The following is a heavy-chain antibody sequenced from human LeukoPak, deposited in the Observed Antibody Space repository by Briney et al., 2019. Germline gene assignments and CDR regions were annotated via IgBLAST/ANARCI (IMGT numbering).Heavy chain of an antibody. V-gene: IGHV3-7*04. CDR1: GFTFSSYW. D-gene: IGHD1-26*01. CDR3: ARDGYSGSYYDY. J-gene: IGHJ4*02. CDR2: IKKDGREK. Sequence: PGGSLRLSCAASGFTFSSYWTSWVRQAPGKGLEWVANIKKDGREKYYVDCVKGRFTISRDNAKNSLYLQINSLRAEDTAVYYCARDGYSGSYYDYWGQGTLVTVSS.